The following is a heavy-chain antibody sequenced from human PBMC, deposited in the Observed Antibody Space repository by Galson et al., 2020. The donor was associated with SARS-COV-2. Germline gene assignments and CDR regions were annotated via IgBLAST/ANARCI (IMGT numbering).Heavy chain of an antibody. CDR1: GFTFSHYA. J-gene: IGHJ4*02. CDR2: IWYDGNNE. CDR3: ARELKEGATDY. D-gene: IGHD1-26*01. Sequence: RGSLRLSCVASGFTFSHYAMHWVRQAPGKGLEWVAVIWYDGNNEYYADSVKGRFTISRDNSKNTLYLQINSLRVEDTAIYYCARELKEGATDYWGQGTLITVSS. V-gene: IGHV3-33*01.